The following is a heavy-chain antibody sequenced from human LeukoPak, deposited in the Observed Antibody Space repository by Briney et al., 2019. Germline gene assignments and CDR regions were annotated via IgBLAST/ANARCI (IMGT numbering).Heavy chain of an antibody. CDR3: ARSYDNSGYSVGFDY. D-gene: IGHD3-22*01. Sequence: SETLSLTCTVSGGSMNSYYWSWLRQPAGKALEWVGRIFTSGTTNYTPFLNSRVTMSVHTSKNQFSLKLSSVTAADTAVYYCARSYDNSGYSVGFDYWGQGTLVTVSS. CDR2: IFTSGTT. V-gene: IGHV4-4*07. CDR1: GGSMNSYY. J-gene: IGHJ4*02.